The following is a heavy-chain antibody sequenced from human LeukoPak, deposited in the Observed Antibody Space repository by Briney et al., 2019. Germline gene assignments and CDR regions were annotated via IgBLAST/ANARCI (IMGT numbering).Heavy chain of an antibody. V-gene: IGHV3-23*01. CDR2: ISAGGHNT. CDR1: GFTLSSYV. J-gene: IGHJ4*02. D-gene: IGHD2-8*02. CDR3: EKLPPRAVLVSDY. Sequence: PGGSLRLSCAASGFTLSSYVMSWVRQAPGKGLEWVSSISAGGHNTYYADSVKGRFTISRDISKNTLYLQMDSLRAEDTAVYYCEKLPPRAVLVSDYWGQGTLVTVSS.